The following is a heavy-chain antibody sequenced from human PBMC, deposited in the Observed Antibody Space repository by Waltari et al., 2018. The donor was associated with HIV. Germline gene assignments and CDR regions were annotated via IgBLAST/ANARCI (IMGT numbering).Heavy chain of an antibody. CDR1: GFNFRNFA. D-gene: IGHD2-8*01. Sequence: EVQLLESGGGLVQPGGSLRLSCAASGFNFRNFAMSWVRQAPGKGPGWVSAVSGSGRTASYADYVKGRFTISRDFSNNTLFLQMNNLRAEDTAVYFCAKSMRDLRPSAFDVWGQGTMVAISS. CDR3: AKSMRDLRPSAFDV. J-gene: IGHJ3*01. V-gene: IGHV3-23*01. CDR2: VSGSGRTA.